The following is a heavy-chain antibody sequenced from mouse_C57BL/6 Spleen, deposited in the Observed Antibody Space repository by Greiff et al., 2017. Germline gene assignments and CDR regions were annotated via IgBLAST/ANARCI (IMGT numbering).Heavy chain of an antibody. CDR2: INPNNGGT. CDR1: GYTFTDYN. D-gene: IGHD2-2*01. CDR3: AAVYYGYDAGFAY. V-gene: IGHV1-18*01. J-gene: IGHJ3*01. Sequence: VQLKESGPELVKPGASVKIPCKASGYTFTDYNMDWVKQSHGKSLEWIGDINPNNGGTIYNQKFKGKATLTVDKSSSTAYMELRSLTSEDTAVYYCAAVYYGYDAGFAYWGQGTLVTVSA.